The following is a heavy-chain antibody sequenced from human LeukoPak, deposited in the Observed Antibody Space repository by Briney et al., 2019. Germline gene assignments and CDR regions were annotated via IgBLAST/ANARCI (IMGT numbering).Heavy chain of an antibody. D-gene: IGHD3-22*01. J-gene: IGHJ3*02. CDR2: ISWNSGSI. V-gene: IGHV3-9*01. CDR1: GFTFSSYA. Sequence: GGSLRLSCSASGFTFSSYAMHWVRQAPGKGLEWVSGISWNSGSIGYADSVKGRFTISRDNAKNSLYLQMNSLRAEDTALYYCASDSSGYYGGAFDIWGQGTMVTVSS. CDR3: ASDSSGYYGGAFDI.